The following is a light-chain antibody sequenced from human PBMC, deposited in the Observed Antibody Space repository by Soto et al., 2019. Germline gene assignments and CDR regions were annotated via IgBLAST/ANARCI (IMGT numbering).Light chain of an antibody. V-gene: IGKV3-15*01. CDR1: QSISSN. CDR3: QQYHNWRPWT. Sequence: EIVMTQSPATLSVSPGERATVSCRASQSISSNLDWYQQKPGQAPSLLLYGASTRKKGVPPRCSGSGSGTAFTLTISSLQSEDSAVFYCQQYHNWRPWTFGQGTKVEMK. J-gene: IGKJ1*01. CDR2: GAS.